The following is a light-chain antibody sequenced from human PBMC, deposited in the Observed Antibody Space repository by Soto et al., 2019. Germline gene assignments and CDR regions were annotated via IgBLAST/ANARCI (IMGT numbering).Light chain of an antibody. J-gene: IGKJ1*01. Sequence: EIVLTQSPGTLSLSPGERATLSCRASQSVSSSYLAWYQQKPGQAPRLLIYGASSRATGIPDRFSGSGSGTDFPLTISRLEPEDLAVYYCQQYGSSRTFGQGTTVEIK. CDR2: GAS. CDR1: QSVSSSY. CDR3: QQYGSSRT. V-gene: IGKV3-20*01.